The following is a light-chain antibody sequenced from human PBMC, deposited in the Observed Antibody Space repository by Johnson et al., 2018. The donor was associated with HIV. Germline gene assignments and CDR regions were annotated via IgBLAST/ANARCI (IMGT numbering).Light chain of an antibody. Sequence: QSVLTQPPSVSAAPGQKVTISCSGSSSNIGNNYVSWYQQLPGTAPKLLIYENNKRPSGIPDRFSGSKSGTSATLGITGLQTGDEADYYCETWDSRLGVFGTGTKVTVL. CDR2: ENN. CDR3: ETWDSRLGV. J-gene: IGLJ1*01. CDR1: SSNIGNNY. V-gene: IGLV1-51*02.